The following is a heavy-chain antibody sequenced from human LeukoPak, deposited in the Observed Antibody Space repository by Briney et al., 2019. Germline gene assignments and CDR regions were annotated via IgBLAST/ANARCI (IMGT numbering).Heavy chain of an antibody. CDR1: GGSFRNYD. CDR2: INHTGSA. J-gene: IGHJ6*02. V-gene: IGHV4-34*01. Sequence: SETLSLTCAVYGGSFRNYDWTWIRQPPGQGLEWIGEINHTGSADSNPSLKSRVTISVDTSKNQISLKLSSVTAADTAVYYCARGYVGFYYGSGTYYYGMDVWGQGTTVTVSS. D-gene: IGHD3-10*01. CDR3: ARGYVGFYYGSGTYYYGMDV.